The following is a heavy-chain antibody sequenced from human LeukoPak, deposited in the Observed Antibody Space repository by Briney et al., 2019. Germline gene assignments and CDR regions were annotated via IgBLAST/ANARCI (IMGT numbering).Heavy chain of an antibody. D-gene: IGHD2-21*02. J-gene: IGHJ3*02. CDR1: GGSISSSSYY. Sequence: PSETLSVNCIVSGGSISSSSYYWGWIRQPPGKGLEWIGRIYYSGSTYYNPSLKSRVTISVDTSKNQFSLKLSSVTAADTAVYYCAREGIVVVTAINAFDIWGQGTMVTVSS. CDR2: IYYSGST. V-gene: IGHV4-39*07. CDR3: AREGIVVVTAINAFDI.